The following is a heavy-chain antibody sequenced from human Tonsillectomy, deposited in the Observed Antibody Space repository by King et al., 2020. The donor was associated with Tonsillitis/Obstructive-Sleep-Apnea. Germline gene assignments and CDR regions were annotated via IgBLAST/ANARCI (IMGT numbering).Heavy chain of an antibody. CDR1: GGPVSSSSHY. Sequence: LQLQESGPGLVKPSETLSLTCTVSGGPVSSSSHYWGWIRQPPGKGLEWIGSSPYTGNTYYNPSLKSRVTISVDTSKNLFSLNLNSVTAADTAVYYCARGRSWYYNWFDPWGQGTLVTVSS. CDR2: SPYTGNT. CDR3: ARGRSWYYNWFDP. V-gene: IGHV4-39*01. J-gene: IGHJ5*02. D-gene: IGHD6-13*01.